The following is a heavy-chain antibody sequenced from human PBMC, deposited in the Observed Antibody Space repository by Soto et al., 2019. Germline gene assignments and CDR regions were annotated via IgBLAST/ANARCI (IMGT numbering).Heavy chain of an antibody. J-gene: IGHJ4*02. Sequence: EVQLLESGGGLVQPGESLRLSCAASGFTFSSYAMSWVRQAPGKGLEWVSVISGSDDSTYYADSVKGRFTISRDNSKNMLYLPMNSLRAEDTAVYYCAKRSSSSTFDYWGQGTLVTVSS. CDR2: ISGSDDST. V-gene: IGHV3-23*01. CDR3: AKRSSSSTFDY. CDR1: GFTFSSYA. D-gene: IGHD6-6*01.